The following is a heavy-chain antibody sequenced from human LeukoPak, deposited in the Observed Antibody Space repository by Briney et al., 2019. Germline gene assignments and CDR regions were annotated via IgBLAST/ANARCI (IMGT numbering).Heavy chain of an antibody. J-gene: IGHJ6*04. CDR1: GGSVSSYY. CDR3: ARAGSYFYYGMDV. Sequence: KASETLSLTCTVSGGSVSSYYWSWIRQPPGKGLEWIGYIYYSGHTTYNSSLKSRVTISVDTSKNQFSLKLSSVTAADTAVYYCARAGSYFYYGMDVWGKGTTVTVSS. CDR2: IYYSGHT. V-gene: IGHV4-59*02.